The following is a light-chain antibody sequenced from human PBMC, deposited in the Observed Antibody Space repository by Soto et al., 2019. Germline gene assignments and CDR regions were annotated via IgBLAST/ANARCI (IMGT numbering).Light chain of an antibody. CDR1: SSDVGGYNY. Sequence: QSALTQPPSASGSPGQSVTISCTGTSSDVGGYNYVSWYQHHPGKAPKLLIYEVSKRPSGVPDRFSGSKFANTASLTVSGLQAVDEADYYCSSYAGGNNLYVFGTGTKVTVL. CDR2: EVS. V-gene: IGLV2-8*01. CDR3: SSYAGGNNLYV. J-gene: IGLJ1*01.